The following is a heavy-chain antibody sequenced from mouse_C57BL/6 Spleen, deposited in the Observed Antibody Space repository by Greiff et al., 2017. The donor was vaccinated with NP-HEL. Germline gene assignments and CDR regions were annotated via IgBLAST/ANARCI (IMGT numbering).Heavy chain of an antibody. V-gene: IGHV1-50*01. CDR3: ARSLYYGSSGGYFDV. J-gene: IGHJ1*03. CDR2: IDPSDSYT. D-gene: IGHD1-1*01. CDR1: GYTFTSYW. Sequence: VQLQQPGAELVKPGASVKLSCKASGYTFTSYWMQWVKQRPGQGLEWIGEIDPSDSYTNYNQKFKGKATLTVDTSSSTAYMQLSSLTSEDSAVYYCARSLYYGSSGGYFDVWGTGTTVTVSS.